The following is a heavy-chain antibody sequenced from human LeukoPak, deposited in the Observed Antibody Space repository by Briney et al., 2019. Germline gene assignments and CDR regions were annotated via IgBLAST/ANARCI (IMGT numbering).Heavy chain of an antibody. J-gene: IGHJ4*02. CDR1: GYTFTGYC. CDR3: ARSRLDGYDSGGYLYYFDY. CDR2: INPNTDIT. D-gene: IGHD3-22*01. Sequence: GASVKVSSKASGYTFTGYCVHWVRQAPGQGLEWIGRINPNTDITSYAQKFQGRVTVTRDTSINTAYMELSSLRSDDTAVYYCARSRLDGYDSGGYLYYFDYWGQGTLVTVSS. V-gene: IGHV1-2*06.